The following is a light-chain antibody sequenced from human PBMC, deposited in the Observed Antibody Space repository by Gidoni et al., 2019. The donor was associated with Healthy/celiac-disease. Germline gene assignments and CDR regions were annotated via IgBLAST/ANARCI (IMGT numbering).Light chain of an antibody. J-gene: IGLJ2*01. Sequence: SYELTQPPSVYVSQGQTASITCSGDKLGDKYACWHQQKPGQSPVLISYQDSKRTSGIPERFSGSNSGNTATLTISGTQAMDESDYYCQAWDSSTVVFGGGTKLTVL. V-gene: IGLV3-1*01. CDR2: QDS. CDR1: KLGDKY. CDR3: QAWDSSTVV.